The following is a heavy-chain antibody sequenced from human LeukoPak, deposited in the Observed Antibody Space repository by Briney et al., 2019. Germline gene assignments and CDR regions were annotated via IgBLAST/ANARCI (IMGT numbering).Heavy chain of an antibody. V-gene: IGHV5-51*01. Sequence: GESLKISCKGSGYSFNTYWIGWVRQRPGKGLEWMGIVYPDDSDTRYSPSFQGQVTISADKSISTAYLQWSSLKASDTAMYYCASVSIAVAGRYYFDYWGQGTLVTVSS. CDR3: ASVSIAVAGRYYFDY. D-gene: IGHD6-19*01. CDR1: GYSFNTYW. J-gene: IGHJ4*02. CDR2: VYPDDSDT.